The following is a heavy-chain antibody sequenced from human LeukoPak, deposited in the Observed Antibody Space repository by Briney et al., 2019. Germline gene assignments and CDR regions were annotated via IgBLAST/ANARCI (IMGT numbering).Heavy chain of an antibody. CDR2: IFPKTGGT. V-gene: IGHV1-2*02. CDR1: GYTFTGYY. J-gene: IGHJ5*02. CDR3: AGPWDQVGFDP. Sequence: ASVTVSFKASGYTFTGYYLHWVRHAPGQGLEWMGWIFPKTGGTSYAQKFQGRGTMTRDTAISTAYMELIGLRSDDTAVYYCAGPWDQVGFDPWGQGTLVTVSS. D-gene: IGHD1-26*01.